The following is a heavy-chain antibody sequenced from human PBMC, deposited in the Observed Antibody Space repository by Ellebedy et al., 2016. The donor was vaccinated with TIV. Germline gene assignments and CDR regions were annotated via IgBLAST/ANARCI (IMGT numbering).Heavy chain of an antibody. CDR1: GFTVSSNY. CDR3: ARVGGQEMATIFYFDY. J-gene: IGHJ4*02. CDR2: IYYSGST. V-gene: IGHV4-59*02. D-gene: IGHD5-24*01. Sequence: MPGGSLRLSCAASGFTVSSNYMSWIRQPPGKGLEWIGYIYYSGSTNYNPSLKSRVTISVDTSKNQFSLKLSSVTAADTAVYYCARVGGQEMATIFYFDYWGQGTLVTVSS.